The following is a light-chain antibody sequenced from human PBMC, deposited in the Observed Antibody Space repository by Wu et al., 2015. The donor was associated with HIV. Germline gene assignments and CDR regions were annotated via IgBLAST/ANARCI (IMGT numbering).Light chain of an antibody. J-gene: IGKJ2*01. CDR2: GAS. Sequence: EIVLTQSPGTLSLSPGERATLSCRASQSIRSSYLAWFQQKPGQAPRLLIHGASSRATGIPDRFSGSGSGTDFTLTISRLEPEDFAVYYCHQYGSSPPYTFGQGPKLEIK. V-gene: IGKV3-20*01. CDR3: HQYGSSPPYT. CDR1: QSIRSSY.